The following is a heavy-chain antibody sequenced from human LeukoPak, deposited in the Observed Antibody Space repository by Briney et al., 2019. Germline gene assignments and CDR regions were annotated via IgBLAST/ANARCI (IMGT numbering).Heavy chain of an antibody. CDR1: GFSFSSYD. CDR2: ISDSGGST. Sequence: GGSLSLTCSASGFSFSSYDMNWVRQAPGKGLEYVSAISDSGGSTYYADSVKGRFTISRDNSKNTLYLQMSSLRAEDTAVYFCVRGYSFGPYGMDVWGQGTTVTVSS. D-gene: IGHD2-15*01. J-gene: IGHJ6*02. CDR3: VRGYSFGPYGMDV. V-gene: IGHV3-64D*09.